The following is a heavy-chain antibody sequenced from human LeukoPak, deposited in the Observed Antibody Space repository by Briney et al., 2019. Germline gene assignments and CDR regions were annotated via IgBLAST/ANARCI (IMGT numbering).Heavy chain of an antibody. Sequence: RSLRLSCAASGFTFSTSAMHWVRQAPGKGLEWVAVISYDANNKYYADSVKGRFTISRDNSKNTLYLQMNNLRPEDTAVYYCAREMGIVVNNWFDPWGQGTLVTVSS. CDR3: AREMGIVVNNWFDP. CDR1: GFTFSTSA. V-gene: IGHV3-30-3*01. J-gene: IGHJ5*02. D-gene: IGHD2-2*03. CDR2: ISYDANNK.